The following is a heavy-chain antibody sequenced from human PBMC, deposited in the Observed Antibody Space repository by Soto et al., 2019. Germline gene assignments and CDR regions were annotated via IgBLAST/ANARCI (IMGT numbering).Heavy chain of an antibody. D-gene: IGHD3-22*01. CDR2: IWYDGSNK. Sequence: GGSLRLSCAASGFTFSSYGMHWVRQAPGKGLEWVAVIWYDGSNKYYADSVKGRFTISRDNSKNTLYLQMNSLRAEDTAVYYCAREPGYYYDSSGYLGDYYYYYGMDVWGQGTTVTV. V-gene: IGHV3-33*01. CDR3: AREPGYYYDSSGYLGDYYYYYGMDV. J-gene: IGHJ6*02. CDR1: GFTFSSYG.